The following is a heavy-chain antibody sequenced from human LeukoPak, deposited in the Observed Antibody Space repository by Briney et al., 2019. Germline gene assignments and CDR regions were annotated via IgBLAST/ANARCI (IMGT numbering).Heavy chain of an antibody. CDR2: IYTSGST. Sequence: SETLSLTCTVSGGSISSYYWSWIRQPPGKGLEWIGRIYTSGSTNYNPSLKSRVTISVDTSKNQFSLKLSSVTAADTAVYYCARDRTGADAFDIWGQGTMVTVSS. V-gene: IGHV4-4*08. J-gene: IGHJ3*02. CDR1: GGSISSYY. D-gene: IGHD1-1*01. CDR3: ARDRTGADAFDI.